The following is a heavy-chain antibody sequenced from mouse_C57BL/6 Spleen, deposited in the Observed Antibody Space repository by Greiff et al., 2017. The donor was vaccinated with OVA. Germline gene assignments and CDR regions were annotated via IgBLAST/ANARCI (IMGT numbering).Heavy chain of an antibody. J-gene: IGHJ4*01. D-gene: IGHD2-1*01. CDR2: INPNNGGT. CDR3: ARGRNYGNFPMDY. CDR1: GYTFTDYN. Sequence: VHVKQSGPELVKPGASVKIPCKASGYTFTDYNMDWVKQSHGKSLEWIGDINPNNGGTIYNQKFKGKATLTVDKSSSTAYMELRSLTSEDTAVYYCARGRNYGNFPMDYWGQGTSVTVSS. V-gene: IGHV1-18*01.